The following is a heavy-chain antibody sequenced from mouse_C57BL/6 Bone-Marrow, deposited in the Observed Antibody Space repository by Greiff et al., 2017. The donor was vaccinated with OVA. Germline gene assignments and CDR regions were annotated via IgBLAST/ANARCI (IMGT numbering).Heavy chain of an antibody. V-gene: IGHV1-39*01. CDR2: INPNYGTT. D-gene: IGHD1-1*01. J-gene: IGHJ2*01. CDR3: ARDYYSSSYVRGDY. CDR1: GYSFTDYN. Sequence: VQLQQSGPELVKPGASVKISCKASGYSFTDYNMNWVKQSNGKSLEWIGVINPNYGTTSYNQKFKGKATLTVDQSSSTAYMQVNSLTSEDSAVYYGARDYYSSSYVRGDYWGQGTTLTVSS.